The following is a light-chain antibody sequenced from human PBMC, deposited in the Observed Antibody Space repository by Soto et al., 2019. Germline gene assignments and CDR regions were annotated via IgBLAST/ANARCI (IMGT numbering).Light chain of an antibody. CDR2: SNN. CDR3: AAWDDSLNEV. Sequence: QSALTQAPSASGTPGQRVTISCSGSSSNIGTNTVNWYQQLPGTAPKLLIYSNNQRPSGVPDRFSGSKSGTSASLAISGLQSEDEAVYYCAAWDDSLNEVFGTGTKVTVL. J-gene: IGLJ1*01. CDR1: SSNIGTNT. V-gene: IGLV1-44*01.